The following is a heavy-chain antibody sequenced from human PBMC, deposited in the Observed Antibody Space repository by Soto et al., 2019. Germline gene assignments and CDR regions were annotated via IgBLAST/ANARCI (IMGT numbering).Heavy chain of an antibody. V-gene: IGHV3-23*01. J-gene: IGHJ3*02. CDR1: GVTFSSYA. D-gene: IGHD6-19*01. Sequence: EVQLLESGGGLVQPGGSLRLSCAASGVTFSSYAMSWVRQAPGKGLEWVSAISGSGGTTYYADSVKGRFTFSRDNSKNTLYLQMNSLRAEDTAVYYCAKTANGWFSAFDIWGQGTRVTVSS. CDR3: AKTANGWFSAFDI. CDR2: ISGSGGTT.